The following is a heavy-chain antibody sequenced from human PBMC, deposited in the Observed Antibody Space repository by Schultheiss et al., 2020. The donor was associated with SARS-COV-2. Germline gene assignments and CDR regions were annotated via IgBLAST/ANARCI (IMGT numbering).Heavy chain of an antibody. CDR3: ARSGLPSTIGLHVFDP. CDR2: MFYDGTT. CDR1: GDSMSTYY. J-gene: IGHJ5*02. V-gene: IGHV4-59*12. D-gene: IGHD2-2*01. Sequence: SQTLSLTCNVSGDSMSTYYWSWIRQPPGKGLEWIGYMFYDGTTHYNPLLESQASISRDMSKNQFSLKLSSVTAADTAVYYCARSGLPSTIGLHVFDPWGQGTLVTVSS.